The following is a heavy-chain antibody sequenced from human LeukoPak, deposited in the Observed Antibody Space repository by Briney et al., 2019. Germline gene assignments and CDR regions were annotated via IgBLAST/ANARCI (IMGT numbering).Heavy chain of an antibody. CDR1: GFTFSSYA. CDR3: AKDKLAYCSGGSCYYFDY. V-gene: IGHV3-23*01. J-gene: IGHJ4*02. CDR2: ISGSGGST. D-gene: IGHD2-15*01. Sequence: GGSLRLSCAASGFTFSSYAMSWVRQAPGKGLEWVSAISGSGGSTYYADSVKGRFTISRDNSKNTLYLQMNSLRAEDTAVYYCAKDKLAYCSGGSCYYFDYWGQGTLVAVSS.